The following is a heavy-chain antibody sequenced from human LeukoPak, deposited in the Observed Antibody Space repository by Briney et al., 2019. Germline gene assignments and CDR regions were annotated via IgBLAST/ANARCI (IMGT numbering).Heavy chain of an antibody. CDR1: GYTFTGYY. J-gene: IGHJ6*03. CDR2: INPNSGGT. Sequence: ASVKVSSTASGYTFTGYYMLWVRQAPGQGLEWVGWINPNSGGTNYAQKFQGRVTMNRDTSISTAYMELSRLRSDDTAVYYCARDSGATHYYYYYMDVWGNGTTVTVSS. D-gene: IGHD1-26*01. CDR3: ARDSGATHYYYYYMDV. V-gene: IGHV1-2*02.